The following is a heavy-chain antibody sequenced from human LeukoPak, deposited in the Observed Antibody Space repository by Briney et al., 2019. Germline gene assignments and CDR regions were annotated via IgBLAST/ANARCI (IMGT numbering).Heavy chain of an antibody. CDR2: TYYSGST. J-gene: IGHJ4*02. D-gene: IGHD3-22*01. CDR3: ARQVDYYDSSGYLGYYFDY. V-gene: IGHV4-39*01. Sequence: PSETLSLTCTVSGGSISSSSYYWGWIRQPPGKGLEWIGSTYYSGSTYYNPSLKSRVTISVDTSKNQFSLKLSSVTAADTAVYYCARQVDYYDSSGYLGYYFDYWGQGTLVTVSS. CDR1: GGSISSSSYY.